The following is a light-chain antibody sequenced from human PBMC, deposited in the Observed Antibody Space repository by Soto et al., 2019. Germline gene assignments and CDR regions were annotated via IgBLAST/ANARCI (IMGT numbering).Light chain of an antibody. V-gene: IGLV2-23*01. CDR3: CSYAGSSTSGYV. CDR1: SSDVGSYNL. CDR2: EGS. J-gene: IGLJ1*01. Sequence: LTQPASVSGSPGQSITISCTGTSSDVGSYNLVSWYQQHPVKSPKLMIYEGSKRHSGVSNRFSGSKSGNTACLTISGLQAEDEADYYCCSYAGSSTSGYVFGTGTKVTVL.